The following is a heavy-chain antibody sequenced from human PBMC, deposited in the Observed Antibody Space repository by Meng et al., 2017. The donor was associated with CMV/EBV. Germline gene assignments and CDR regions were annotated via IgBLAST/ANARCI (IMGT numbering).Heavy chain of an antibody. CDR2: IKSKTDGGTT. Sequence: GGSLRLSCAVSGFTFSNACMRWVRQAPGKGLEWVGRIKSKTDGGTTDYAAPVKGRFTISRDDSKNTLYLQMNSLKTEDTAVYYCTTDFILMVYDAVDWAWGQGTLVTVSS. CDR3: TTDFILMVYDAVDWA. CDR1: GFTFSNAC. J-gene: IGHJ5*02. D-gene: IGHD2-8*01. V-gene: IGHV3-15*01.